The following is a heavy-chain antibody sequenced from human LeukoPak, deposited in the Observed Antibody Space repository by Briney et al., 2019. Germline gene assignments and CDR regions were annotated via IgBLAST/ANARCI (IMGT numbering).Heavy chain of an antibody. CDR3: ARDNSGGSTWWFDP. D-gene: IGHD2-15*01. J-gene: IGHJ5*02. CDR1: GFTFSSYS. V-gene: IGHV3-21*01. CDR2: ITSSGTYI. Sequence: GGSLRLSCAVSGFTFSSYSMNWVRQAPGRALEWVSSITSSGTYIFYADSVKGRFTISRDNAKNSLYLQMNSLGPEDTAVYYCARDNSGGSTWWFDPWGQGTLVTVSS.